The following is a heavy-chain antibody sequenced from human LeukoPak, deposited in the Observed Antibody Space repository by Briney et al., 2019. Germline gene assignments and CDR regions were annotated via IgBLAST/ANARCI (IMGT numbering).Heavy chain of an antibody. J-gene: IGHJ1*01. V-gene: IGHV1-8*01. CDR3: ARGFYYDSSGRKYFQH. CDR2: MNPNSGNT. CDR1: GYTFTSYD. Sequence: GASVKVSCKASGYTFTSYDINWVRQATGQGLEWMGWMNPNSGNTGYAQKFQGRGTMTRNTSLSTAYMELSSMRSEDTAVYYCARGFYYDSSGRKYFQHWGQGTLVTVSS. D-gene: IGHD3-22*01.